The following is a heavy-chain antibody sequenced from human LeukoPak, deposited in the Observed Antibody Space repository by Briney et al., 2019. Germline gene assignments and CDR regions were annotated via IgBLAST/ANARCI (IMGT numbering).Heavy chain of an antibody. Sequence: PSQTLSLTCTVYGGSISSGSYYWSWIRQPAGKGLEWIGRIYTSGSTNYNPSLKSRVTISVDTSKNQFSLKLSSVTAADTAVYYCARAFIAVARDAFDIWGQGTMVTVSS. D-gene: IGHD6-19*01. CDR3: ARAFIAVARDAFDI. CDR2: IYTSGST. CDR1: GGSISSGSYY. V-gene: IGHV4-61*02. J-gene: IGHJ3*02.